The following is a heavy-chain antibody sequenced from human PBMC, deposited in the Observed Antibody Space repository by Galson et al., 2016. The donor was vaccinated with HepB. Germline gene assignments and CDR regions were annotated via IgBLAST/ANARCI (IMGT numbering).Heavy chain of an antibody. D-gene: IGHD5-18*01. CDR3: ARDFDSYGLDY. Sequence: SLRLSCAASGFTFRSYAMHWVRQAPGKGLEWVSVISYDGSNKFYADSVKGRFTISRDNSKNTLYLQMNSLRPEDAAVYYCARDFDSYGLDYWGQGTLVTVSS. J-gene: IGHJ4*02. CDR1: GFTFRSYA. CDR2: ISYDGSNK. V-gene: IGHV3-30-3*01.